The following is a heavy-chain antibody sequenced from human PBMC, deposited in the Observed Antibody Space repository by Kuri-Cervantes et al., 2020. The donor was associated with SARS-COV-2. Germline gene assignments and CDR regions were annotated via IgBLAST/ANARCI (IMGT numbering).Heavy chain of an antibody. V-gene: IGHV3-30-3*01. CDR3: ARGPGGRRYSYGYEDYYYYYMDV. Sequence: GGSLRLSCAASGFTFSSYAMHWVRQAPGKGLEWVAVISYDGSNKYYADSVKGRFTISRDSSKNTLYLQMNSLRAEDTAVYYCARGPGGRRYSYGYEDYYYYYMDVWGKGTTVTVSS. CDR2: ISYDGSNK. J-gene: IGHJ6*03. D-gene: IGHD5-18*01. CDR1: GFTFSSYA.